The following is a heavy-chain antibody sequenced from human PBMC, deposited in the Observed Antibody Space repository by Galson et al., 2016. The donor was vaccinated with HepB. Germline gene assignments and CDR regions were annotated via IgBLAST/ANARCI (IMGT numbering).Heavy chain of an antibody. Sequence: SVKVSCKASGYTFTSYPMNWVRQAPGQGLEWMGWINANTGNPSYAQGFTGRFVFSLDTSLNTAYLQISSLKAEDTAVYYCARGGVRVVTAFGYWGQGTLVTVSS. V-gene: IGHV7-4-1*02. CDR2: INANTGNP. CDR3: ARGGVRVVTAFGY. J-gene: IGHJ4*02. CDR1: GYTFTSYP. D-gene: IGHD2-21*02.